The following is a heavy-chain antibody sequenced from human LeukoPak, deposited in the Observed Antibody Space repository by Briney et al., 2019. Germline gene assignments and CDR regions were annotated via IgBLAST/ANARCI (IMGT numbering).Heavy chain of an antibody. J-gene: IGHJ4*02. CDR1: GFTFSSYG. CDR3: AKASVGITMIVVVIPYFDY. CDR2: ISGSGGST. V-gene: IGHV3-23*01. D-gene: IGHD3-22*01. Sequence: GGSLRLSCAASGFTFSSYGMSWVRQAPGKGLEWVLAISGSGGSTYYADSVKGRFTISRDNSKNTLYLQMNSLRAEDTAVYYCAKASVGITMIVVVIPYFDYWGQGTLVTVSS.